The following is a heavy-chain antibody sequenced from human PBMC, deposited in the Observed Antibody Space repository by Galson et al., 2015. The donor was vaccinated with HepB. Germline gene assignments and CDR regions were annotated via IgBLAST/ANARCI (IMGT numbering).Heavy chain of an antibody. V-gene: IGHV3-30-3*01. CDR2: ITYAGFNP. CDR1: GFTSRSYA. J-gene: IGHJ4*02. D-gene: IGHD1-26*01. Sequence: SLRLSCACSGFTSRSYAMHWVLLAPGQGLEWLAPITYAGFNPNYSESVKGRLTVSRDNSKNTIYLQINSVRGEDTAVYYCARGGVGSSGILASFDHWGQGTLVTVSS. CDR3: ARGGVGSSGILASFDH.